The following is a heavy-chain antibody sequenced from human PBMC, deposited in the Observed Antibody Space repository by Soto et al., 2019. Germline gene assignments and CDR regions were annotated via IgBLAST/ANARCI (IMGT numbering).Heavy chain of an antibody. V-gene: IGHV3-30*18. D-gene: IGHD3-22*01. CDR1: GFTFSSYG. CDR3: AKDRYYYDSSGYLDC. CDR2: ISYDGSNK. J-gene: IGHJ4*02. Sequence: PGGSLSLSCAASGFTFSSYGMHWVRQAPGKGLEWVAVISYDGSNKYYADSVKGRFTISRDNSKNTLYLQMNSLRAEDTAVYYCAKDRYYYDSSGYLDCWGQGTLVTVSS.